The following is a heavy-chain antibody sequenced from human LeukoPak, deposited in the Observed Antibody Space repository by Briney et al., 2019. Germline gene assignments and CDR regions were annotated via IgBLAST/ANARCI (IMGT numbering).Heavy chain of an antibody. CDR3: ARDFYSWTNYYYYYMDV. J-gene: IGHJ6*03. Sequence: GGSLRLSCADSGFTFSSYAMHWVRQAPGKGLEWVAVISYDGSNKYYADSVKGRFTISRDNSKNTLYLQMNSLRAEDTAVYYCARDFYSWTNYYYYYMDVWGKGTTVTVSS. CDR2: ISYDGSNK. D-gene: IGHD1-26*01. CDR1: GFTFSSYA. V-gene: IGHV3-30*04.